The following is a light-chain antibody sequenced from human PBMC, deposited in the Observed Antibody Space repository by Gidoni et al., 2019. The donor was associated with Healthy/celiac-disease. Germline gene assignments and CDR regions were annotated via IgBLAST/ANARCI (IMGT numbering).Light chain of an antibody. Sequence: DIQLTQSPSTLSASVGDRVTITCRASQSISSWLAWYQQKPGKAPKLLIHKASSLESGVPSRFSGSGSGTEFTLTISSLQPDDFATYYCQQYNSYLITFGQGTRLEIK. CDR3: QQYNSYLIT. CDR1: QSISSW. J-gene: IGKJ5*01. V-gene: IGKV1-5*03. CDR2: KAS.